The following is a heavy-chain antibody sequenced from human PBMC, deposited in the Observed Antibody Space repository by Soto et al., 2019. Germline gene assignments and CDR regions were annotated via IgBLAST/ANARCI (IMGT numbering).Heavy chain of an antibody. CDR2: ISSSGSTI. Sequence: GSLRLSCAASGFTFSDYYMSWIRQAQGKGLEWVSYISSSGSTIYYADSVKGRFTISRDNATNSLYLQMNSLRAEDTAVYYCARDFKSARYYDSSGYYSYGNWFDPWGQGTLVTVSS. CDR1: GFTFSDYY. CDR3: ARDFKSARYYDSSGYYSYGNWFDP. J-gene: IGHJ5*02. V-gene: IGHV3-11*01. D-gene: IGHD3-22*01.